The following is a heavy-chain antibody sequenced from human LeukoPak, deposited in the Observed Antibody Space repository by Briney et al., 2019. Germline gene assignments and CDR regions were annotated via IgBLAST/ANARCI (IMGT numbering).Heavy chain of an antibody. CDR2: IIPIFGTA. Sequence: SVKVSCKAPGGTFSSYAINWVRQAPGQGLEWMGGIIPIFGTANYAQKFQGRVTITTDESTSTAYMELTSLRSEDTAVYYCARVFARGGEISGGYYYYWGQGTLVTVSS. J-gene: IGHJ4*02. CDR1: GGTFSSYA. V-gene: IGHV1-69*05. CDR3: ARVFARGGEISGGYYYY. D-gene: IGHD1-26*01.